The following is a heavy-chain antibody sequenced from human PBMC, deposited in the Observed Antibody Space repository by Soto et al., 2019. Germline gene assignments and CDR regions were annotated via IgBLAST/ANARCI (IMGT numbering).Heavy chain of an antibody. J-gene: IGHJ3*02. Sequence: GGSLRRSCVASGFGFGGYAMHWVRQGPGKGLEWVSGMSWNSGNIGYADSVKGRFTISRDNAKNSLYLQMNSLSAEDTALYYCAKDIGGEMHAFDIWGQGTMVTVSS. CDR1: GFGFGGYA. V-gene: IGHV3-9*01. CDR2: MSWNSGNI. D-gene: IGHD2-15*01. CDR3: AKDIGGEMHAFDI.